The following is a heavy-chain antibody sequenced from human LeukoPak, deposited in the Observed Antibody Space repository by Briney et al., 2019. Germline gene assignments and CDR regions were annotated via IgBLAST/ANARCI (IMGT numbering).Heavy chain of an antibody. D-gene: IGHD3-10*01. J-gene: IGHJ5*02. Sequence: SETLSLTCTVSGGSISSYYWSWIRQPPGKGLEWIGYIYYSGSTNYNPSLKSRVTISVDTSKNQFSLKLSSVTAADTAVYYCARDVGSRGCNWFDPWGQGILVTVSS. CDR1: GGSISSYY. CDR2: IYYSGST. CDR3: ARDVGSRGCNWFDP. V-gene: IGHV4-59*01.